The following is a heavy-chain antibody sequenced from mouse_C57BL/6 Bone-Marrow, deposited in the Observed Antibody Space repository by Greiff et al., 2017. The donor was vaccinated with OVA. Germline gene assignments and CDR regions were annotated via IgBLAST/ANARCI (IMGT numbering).Heavy chain of an antibody. D-gene: IGHD1-1*01. Sequence: EVMLVESGGGLVKPGGSLKLSCAASGFTFSDYGMHWVRQAPEKGLEWVAYISSGSSTIYYADTVKGRFTISRDKAKNTLFLQMTSVRSEDRTMYYCARTDYYYGSIDDNWGQGTTLTVSS. V-gene: IGHV5-17*01. CDR2: ISSGSSTI. J-gene: IGHJ2*01. CDR3: ARTDYYYGSIDDN. CDR1: GFTFSDYG.